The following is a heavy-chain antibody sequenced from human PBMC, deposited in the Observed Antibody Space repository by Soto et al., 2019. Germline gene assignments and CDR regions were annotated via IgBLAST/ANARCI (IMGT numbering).Heavy chain of an antibody. J-gene: IGHJ4*02. V-gene: IGHV2-5*02. Sequence: QITLKESGPTLVKPTQTLTLTCTFSGFSLSTSGVGVGWIRQPPGKALEWLALIYWDDDKRYSPSLKSRLTXTXXTSKNQVVLTMTNMDPVDTATYYCAHSYSLGYFDYWGQGTLVTVSS. D-gene: IGHD2-15*01. CDR2: IYWDDDK. CDR3: AHSYSLGYFDY. CDR1: GFSLSTSGVG.